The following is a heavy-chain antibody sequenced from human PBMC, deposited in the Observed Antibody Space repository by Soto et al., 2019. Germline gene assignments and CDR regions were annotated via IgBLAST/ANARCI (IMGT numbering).Heavy chain of an antibody. CDR1: GGSLSRYC. V-gene: IGHV4-59*01. D-gene: IGHD3-22*01. Sequence: SETLSLTSTVSGGSLSRYCWSWIRHPPGKGLEWIGYIYYSGSTNYNPSLKSRVTISVDTSKNQFSLKLSSVTAADTAVYYCARDPGDSSGYYFDYYYGMDVWGQGTTVT. CDR3: ARDPGDSSGYYFDYYYGMDV. CDR2: IYYSGST. J-gene: IGHJ6*02.